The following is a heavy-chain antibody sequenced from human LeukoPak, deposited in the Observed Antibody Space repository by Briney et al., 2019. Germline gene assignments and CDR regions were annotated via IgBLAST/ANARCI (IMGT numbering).Heavy chain of an antibody. D-gene: IGHD2-2*01. V-gene: IGHV3-33*01. CDR1: GFTFSSYD. CDR3: ARKVLVPAATGADAFDV. Sequence: GGSLRLSCGASGFTFSSYDMHWVRQVPGKGLEWVAVLYYYGRNKYYAYSVKGRFTISRDNSKNTLYLQINSLRAEDTAVFYCARKVLVPAATGADAFDVWGRGTMVIVSS. J-gene: IGHJ3*01. CDR2: LYYYGRNK.